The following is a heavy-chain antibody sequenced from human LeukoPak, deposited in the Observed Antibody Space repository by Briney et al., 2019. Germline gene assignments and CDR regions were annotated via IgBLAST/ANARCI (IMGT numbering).Heavy chain of an antibody. CDR1: GFTFSSYS. CDR2: VSGGGDDT. CDR3: ARDSGYDPFDY. V-gene: IGHV3-23*01. Sequence: PGGSLRLSCAASGFTFSSYSMKWVRQAPGKGLEWVSAVSGGGDDTHYADSVQGRFTISRDNPKNTMYLQMNGLRAEDTAVYYCARDSGYDPFDYWGQGTLVTVSS. D-gene: IGHD5-12*01. J-gene: IGHJ4*02.